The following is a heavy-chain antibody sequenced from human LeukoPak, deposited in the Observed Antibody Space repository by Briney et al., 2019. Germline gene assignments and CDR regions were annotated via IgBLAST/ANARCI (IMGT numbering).Heavy chain of an antibody. Sequence: GGSLRLSCAASGFTFSSYSMNWVRQAPGKGLEWVSSISSSSSYIYYADSVKGRFTISRDNAKNSLYLQMNSLRAEDTAVYYRARDIGNFDWFFDYWGQGTLVTVSS. CDR2: ISSSSSYI. J-gene: IGHJ4*02. V-gene: IGHV3-21*01. D-gene: IGHD3-9*01. CDR1: GFTFSSYS. CDR3: ARDIGNFDWFFDY.